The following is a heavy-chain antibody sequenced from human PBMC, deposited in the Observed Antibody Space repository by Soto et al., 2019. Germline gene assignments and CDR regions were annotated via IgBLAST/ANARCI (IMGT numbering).Heavy chain of an antibody. CDR2: ISGSGGST. V-gene: IGHV3-23*01. Sequence: GGSLRLSCAASGFTFSSYAMSWVRQAPGKGLEWVSAISGSGGSTYYADSVKGRFTISRDNSKNTLYLQMNSLRAEDTAVYYCAKTVSNLPTPDGMDVWGQGTTVTVSS. J-gene: IGHJ6*02. CDR3: AKTVSNLPTPDGMDV. D-gene: IGHD4-4*01. CDR1: GFTFSSYA.